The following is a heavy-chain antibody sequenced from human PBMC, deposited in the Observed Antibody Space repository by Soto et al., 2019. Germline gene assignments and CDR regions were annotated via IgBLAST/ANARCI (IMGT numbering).Heavy chain of an antibody. J-gene: IGHJ6*02. V-gene: IGHV4-34*01. CDR1: GGSFSGYY. CDR2: INHSGST. D-gene: IGHD6-13*01. Sequence: ETLSLTCAVYGGSFSGYYWSWIRQPPGKGLEWIGEINHSGSTNYNPSLKSRVTISVDTSKNQFSLKLSSVTAADTAVYYCARGSTYSSSWKRSYYYYGMDVWGQGTTVTVS. CDR3: ARGSTYSSSWKRSYYYYGMDV.